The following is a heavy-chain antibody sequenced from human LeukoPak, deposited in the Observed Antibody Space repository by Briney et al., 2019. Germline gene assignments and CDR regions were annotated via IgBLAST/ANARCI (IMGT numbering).Heavy chain of an antibody. CDR1: GGSISSRSYY. D-gene: IGHD3-3*01. V-gene: IGHV4-39*01. CDR2: IYHSGTT. Sequence: PSETLSLTCSVSGGSISSRSYYWGWIRQPPGKGLEWIGSIYHSGTTYYNPSLKSRVTTSVGTSKNQFSLKLSSVTAADTAVYYCARVRSGLRFLEWLFPSWFDPWGQGTLVTVSS. J-gene: IGHJ5*02. CDR3: ARVRSGLRFLEWLFPSWFDP.